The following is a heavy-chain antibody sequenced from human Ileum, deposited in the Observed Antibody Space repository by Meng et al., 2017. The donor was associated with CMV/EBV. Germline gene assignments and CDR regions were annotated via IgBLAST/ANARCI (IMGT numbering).Heavy chain of an antibody. Sequence: GESLKISCAASGSTFSNYWMNWVRQAPGKGLVWVSGINSDGSKTTSADSVRGRFTISRDNAKNTVYLQMNSLRAEDTAVYYCARDRLKTVGFDYWGQGTLVTVSS. CDR1: GSTFSNYW. CDR2: INSDGSKT. V-gene: IGHV3-74*03. D-gene: IGHD1-26*01. CDR3: ARDRLKTVGFDY. J-gene: IGHJ4*02.